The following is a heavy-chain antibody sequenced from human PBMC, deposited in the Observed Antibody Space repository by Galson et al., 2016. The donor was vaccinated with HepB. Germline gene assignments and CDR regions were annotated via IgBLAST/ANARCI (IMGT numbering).Heavy chain of an antibody. J-gene: IGHJ6*02. CDR2: VIPIFGTA. CDR1: GGSFSSYA. V-gene: IGHV1-69*06. CDR3: AGKRKIVIVPVALPEYYGMDV. Sequence: SVKVSCKASGGSFSSYAINWLRQAPGQGPEWMGGVIPIFGTANYARNFQGRVTITADKFTSTAYMELTNLRSDDTAVYYCAGKRKIVIVPVALPEYYGMDVWGQGTTVTVSS. D-gene: IGHD2-2*01.